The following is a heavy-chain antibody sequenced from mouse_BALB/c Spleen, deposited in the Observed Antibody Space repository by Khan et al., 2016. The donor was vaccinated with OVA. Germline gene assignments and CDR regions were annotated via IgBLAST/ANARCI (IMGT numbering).Heavy chain of an antibody. J-gene: IGHJ1*03. CDR1: GFNIKDTY. CDR3: ARPSYDPRDFEV. CDR2: IAHANGNT. Sequence: VQLQQSGAELVKPGASVKLSCTASGFNIKDTYSHWVKQRPEQGLEWIGRIAHANGNTQYDPKFQGKAAIPSDNSSNPSYLQLNNLTSEDTAASYWARPSYDPRDFEVWGTGTTVTVAS. V-gene: IGHV14-3*02. D-gene: IGHD2-3*01.